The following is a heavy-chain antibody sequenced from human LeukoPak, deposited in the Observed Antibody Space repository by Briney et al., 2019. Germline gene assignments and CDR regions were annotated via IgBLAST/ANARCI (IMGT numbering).Heavy chain of an antibody. D-gene: IGHD3-3*01. CDR2: IRYDGSNK. CDR1: GFTFSSYG. V-gene: IGHV3-30*02. J-gene: IGHJ6*03. CDR3: AKMAGDFWSGYYYYYMDV. Sequence: GGSLRLSCAASGFTFSSYGMHWVRQAPGKGLEWVAFIRYDGSNKYYADSVKGRFTISRDNSKNTLYLEMNSLTADDTAIFYCAKMAGDFWSGYYYYYMDVWGKGTAVTVSS.